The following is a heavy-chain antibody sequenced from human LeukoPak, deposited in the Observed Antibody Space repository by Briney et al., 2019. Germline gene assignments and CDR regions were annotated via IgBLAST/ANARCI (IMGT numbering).Heavy chain of an antibody. D-gene: IGHD1-26*01. J-gene: IGHJ4*02. CDR3: ARPSLKWGFDY. CDR1: GGSISSFSSY. CDR2: FYYSGST. Sequence: SETLSLTCTVSGGSISSFSSYWGWIRQPPGKGLEWIGSFYYSGSTYYNPSLKSRVTISVDTSKNQFSLKLSSVTAADTAVYYCARPSLKWGFDYWGQGTLVTVSS. V-gene: IGHV4-39*01.